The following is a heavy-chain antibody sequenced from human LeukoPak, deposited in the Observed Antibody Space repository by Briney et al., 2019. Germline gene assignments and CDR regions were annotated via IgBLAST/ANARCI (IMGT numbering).Heavy chain of an antibody. CDR2: IIPIFGTA. V-gene: IGHV1-69*13. Sequence: ASVKVSCKASGGTFSSYAISWVRQAPGQGLEWMGGIIPIFGTANYAQKFQGRVTITADESTSTAYMELSGLRSEDTAVYYCAVIENYDILTGYYKLGTKFDYWGQGTLVTVSS. D-gene: IGHD3-9*01. CDR1: GGTFSSYA. CDR3: AVIENYDILTGYYKLGTKFDY. J-gene: IGHJ4*02.